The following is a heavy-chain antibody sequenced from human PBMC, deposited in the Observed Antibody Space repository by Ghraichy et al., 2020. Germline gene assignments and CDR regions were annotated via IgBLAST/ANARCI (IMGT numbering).Heavy chain of an antibody. Sequence: LSLTCTVSGGSISSGGYYWSWIRQHPGKGLEWIGYIYYSGSTYYNPSLKSRVTISVDTSKNQFSLKLSSVTAADTAVYYCARAMYYYDSSGYYPPYYFDYWGQGTLVTVSS. V-gene: IGHV4-31*03. J-gene: IGHJ4*02. CDR2: IYYSGST. D-gene: IGHD3-22*01. CDR1: GGSISSGGYY. CDR3: ARAMYYYDSSGYYPPYYFDY.